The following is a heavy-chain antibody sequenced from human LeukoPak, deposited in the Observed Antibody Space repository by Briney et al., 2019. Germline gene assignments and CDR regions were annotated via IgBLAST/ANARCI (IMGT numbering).Heavy chain of an antibody. Sequence: PSETLSLTCTVSGGSISSYYWSWIRQPPGKGLEWIGYIYYSGSTNYNPSLKSRVTISVDTSKNQFSLKLSSVTAADTAVYYCASGGYEYYYYGMDVWGQGTTVTVSS. CDR1: GGSISSYY. CDR3: ASGGYEYYYYGMDV. J-gene: IGHJ6*02. CDR2: IYYSGST. D-gene: IGHD5-12*01. V-gene: IGHV4-59*01.